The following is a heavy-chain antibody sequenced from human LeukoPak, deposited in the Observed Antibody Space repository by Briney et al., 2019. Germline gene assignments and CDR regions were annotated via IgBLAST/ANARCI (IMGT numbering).Heavy chain of an antibody. CDR2: IYYSGST. V-gene: IGHV4-39*01. CDR3: ASVRYDYVWGSYRPLAFDI. CDR1: GGSISSSSYS. Sequence: SETLSLTCTVSGGSISSSSYSWGWIRQPPGEGLEWIGSIYYSGSTYYNPSLKSRVTISVDTSKNQFSLKLSSVTAADTAVYYCASVRYDYVWGSYRPLAFDIWGQGTMVTVSS. J-gene: IGHJ3*02. D-gene: IGHD3-16*02.